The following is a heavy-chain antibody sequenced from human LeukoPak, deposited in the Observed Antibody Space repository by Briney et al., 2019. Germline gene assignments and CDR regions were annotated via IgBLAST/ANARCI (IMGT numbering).Heavy chain of an antibody. V-gene: IGHV3-9*01. CDR3: AKGAVAVAFAFFDY. CDR1: GFTLRRYT. Sequence: GGSLRLSCAASGFTLRRYTMSWVRQAPGKGLEWVSGISWNSGSIGYADSVKGRFTISRDNAKNSLYLQMNSLRAEDTALYYCAKGAVAVAFAFFDYWGQGTLVTVSS. D-gene: IGHD6-19*01. J-gene: IGHJ4*02. CDR2: ISWNSGSI.